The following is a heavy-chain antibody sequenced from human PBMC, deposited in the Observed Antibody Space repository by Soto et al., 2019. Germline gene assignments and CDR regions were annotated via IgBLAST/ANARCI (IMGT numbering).Heavy chain of an antibody. V-gene: IGHV3-23*01. J-gene: IGHJ6*02. CDR3: AKDALGDYFYYGMDV. CDR2: ISDSGGRT. Sequence: EVQLLESGGGLVQPGGSPRLSCAVSGFTFNNYAMNWVRQAPGKGLEWVSSISDSGGRTYYADSVKGRFTISRDNSKNTLYLQMNSLRAEDTAIYYCAKDALGDYFYYGMDVWGQGTTVTVSS. CDR1: GFTFNNYA.